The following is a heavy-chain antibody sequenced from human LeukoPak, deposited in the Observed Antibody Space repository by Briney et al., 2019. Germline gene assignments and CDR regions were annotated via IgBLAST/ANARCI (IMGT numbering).Heavy chain of an antibody. D-gene: IGHD5-12*01. J-gene: IGHJ4*02. CDR1: GFTFNNYG. CDR2: IWYDGSNK. V-gene: IGHV3-33*01. Sequence: PGGSLRLSCAASGFTFNNYGMHWVRQAPGKGLEWVAVIWYDGSNKYLADSVKGRFTISRDNSKNTLCLQMNSLRAEDTAIYYCARDYIVTTMKGFDYWGQGTLVTVSS. CDR3: ARDYIVTTMKGFDY.